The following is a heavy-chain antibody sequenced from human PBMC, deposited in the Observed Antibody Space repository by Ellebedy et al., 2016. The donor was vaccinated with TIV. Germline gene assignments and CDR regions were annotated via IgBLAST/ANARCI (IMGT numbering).Heavy chain of an antibody. Sequence: GESLKISXVASGITFNNYGMSWVRQAPGKGLEWVSVITGSGGTTYYADSVKGRFTISRDNAKNSLYLQMTSLRAEDTAVYYCARAHSTIGYKPYHWGQGILVTVSS. CDR3: ARAHSTIGYKPYH. D-gene: IGHD5-24*01. CDR2: ITGSGGTT. V-gene: IGHV3-21*01. CDR1: GITFNNYG. J-gene: IGHJ5*02.